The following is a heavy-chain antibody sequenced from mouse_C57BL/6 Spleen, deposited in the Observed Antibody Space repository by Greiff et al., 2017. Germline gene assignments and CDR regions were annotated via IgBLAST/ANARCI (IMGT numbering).Heavy chain of an antibody. CDR3: ARNYDGYYVGWFAY. CDR1: GFTFSDYG. CDR2: ISSGSSTI. Sequence: EVKVEESGGGLVKPGGSLKLSCAASGFTFSDYGMHWVRQAPEKGLEWVAYISSGSSTIYYADTVKGRFTISRDNAKNTLFLQMTSLRSEDTAMYYCARNYDGYYVGWFAYWGQGTLVTVSA. D-gene: IGHD2-3*01. J-gene: IGHJ3*01. V-gene: IGHV5-17*01.